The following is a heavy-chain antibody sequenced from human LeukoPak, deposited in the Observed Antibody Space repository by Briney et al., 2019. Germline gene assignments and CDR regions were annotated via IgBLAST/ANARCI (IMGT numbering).Heavy chain of an antibody. CDR2: MNPNSGNT. CDR1: GYTFTGYD. V-gene: IGHV1-8*01. J-gene: IGHJ5*02. CDR3: VRRLDMIEFDP. Sequence: ASVKVSCTASGYTFTGYDINWVRQATGQGLEWMGWMNPNSGNTGYAQKFQGRVTMTRDTSMTTAYMELRSLTSEDTAVYYCVRRLDMIEFDPWGQGTLVTVSS. D-gene: IGHD3-9*01.